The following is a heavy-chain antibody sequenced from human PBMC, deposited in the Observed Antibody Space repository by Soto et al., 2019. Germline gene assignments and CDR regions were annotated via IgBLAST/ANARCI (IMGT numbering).Heavy chain of an antibody. CDR3: ARARTRYNWNYFYYYYYGMDV. D-gene: IGHD1-7*01. V-gene: IGHV3-33*01. Sequence: GGSLRLSCAASGFTFSSYGMHWVRQAPGKGLEWAAVIWYDGSNKYYADSVKGRFTISRDNSKNTLYLQMNSLRAEDTAVYYCARARTRYNWNYFYYYYYGMDVWGQGTTVTVSS. J-gene: IGHJ6*02. CDR2: IWYDGSNK. CDR1: GFTFSSYG.